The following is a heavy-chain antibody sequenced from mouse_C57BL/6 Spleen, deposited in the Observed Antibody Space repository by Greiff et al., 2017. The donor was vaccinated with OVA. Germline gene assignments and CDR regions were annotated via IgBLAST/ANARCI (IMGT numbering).Heavy chain of an antibody. Sequence: QQSGAELVRPGASVKLSCTASGFNIKDYYMHWVKQRPEQGLEWIGRIDPEDGDTEYAPKFQGKATMTADTSSNTAYLQLSSLTSEDTAVYYCTTGDYGSSSYYFDYWGQGTTLTVSS. CDR2: IDPEDGDT. CDR3: TTGDYGSSSYYFDY. J-gene: IGHJ2*01. D-gene: IGHD1-1*01. CDR1: GFNIKDYY. V-gene: IGHV14-1*01.